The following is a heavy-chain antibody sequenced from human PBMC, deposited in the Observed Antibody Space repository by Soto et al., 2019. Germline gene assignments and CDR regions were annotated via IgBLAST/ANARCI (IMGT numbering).Heavy chain of an antibody. J-gene: IGHJ4*01. CDR1: GYSIGSGSY. Sequence: SETLSLTCTVSGYSIGSGSYWAWIRQPPGKGPEWIASIYHGGTTFYNPSLKSRITISVDTSNNQFSLKLTSVTAADTAVYYCARVHVMVVAGSTFDYWGHGTLVTVSS. D-gene: IGHD6-19*01. CDR3: ARVHVMVVAGSTFDY. V-gene: IGHV4-38-2*02. CDR2: IYHGGTT.